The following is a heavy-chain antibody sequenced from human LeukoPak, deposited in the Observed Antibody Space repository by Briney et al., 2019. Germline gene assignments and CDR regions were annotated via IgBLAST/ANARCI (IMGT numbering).Heavy chain of an antibody. D-gene: IGHD6-6*01. J-gene: IGHJ1*01. CDR3: ARGGAARLHFQN. V-gene: IGHV4-59*01. CDR1: GGSISSYY. CDR2: IYYSGST. Sequence: SETLSLTCTVSGGSISSYYWSWIRQPPGRGLEWIGYIYYSGSTNYNPSLKSRVTISVDTSKNQFSLKLSSVTAADTAVYYCARGGAARLHFQNWGQGTLVTVSS.